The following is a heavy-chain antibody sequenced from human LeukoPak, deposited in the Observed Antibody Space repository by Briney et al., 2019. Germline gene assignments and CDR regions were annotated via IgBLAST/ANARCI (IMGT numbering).Heavy chain of an antibody. CDR1: GGSISSYY. CDR3: ASPYSSSWYPSGY. V-gene: IGHV4-59*01. Sequence: SETLSLTCTVSGGSISSYYWSWIRQPPGKGLEWIGYIYYSGSTNYNPSLKNRVTISVDTSKNQFSLKLSSVTAADTAVYYCASPYSSSWYPSGYWGQGTLVTVSS. J-gene: IGHJ4*02. D-gene: IGHD6-13*01. CDR2: IYYSGST.